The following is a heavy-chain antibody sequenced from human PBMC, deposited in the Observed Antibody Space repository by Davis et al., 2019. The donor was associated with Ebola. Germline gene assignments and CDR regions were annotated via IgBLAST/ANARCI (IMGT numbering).Heavy chain of an antibody. J-gene: IGHJ4*02. Sequence: PGGSLRLSCAASGFTFSGSWMSWLRQVPGKGLEWVSSIDSSSTYIFYADSVKGRFTISRDNARKSLYLQMNSLRAEDTAVYYCLSGLPASAIMGVTHYWGQGTLVTVSS. V-gene: IGHV3-21*01. CDR1: GFTFSGSW. CDR3: LSGLPASAIMGVTHY. D-gene: IGHD3/OR15-3a*01. CDR2: IDSSSTYI.